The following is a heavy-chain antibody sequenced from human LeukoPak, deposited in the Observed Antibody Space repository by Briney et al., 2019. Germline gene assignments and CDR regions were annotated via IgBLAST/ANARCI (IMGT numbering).Heavy chain of an antibody. CDR1: GFTFRSHG. V-gene: IGHV3-48*01. D-gene: IGHD4-17*01. J-gene: IGHJ4*02. CDR2: ISSSADRI. Sequence: GGSLRLSCVGFGFTFRSHGMNWVRQAPGKGLEWLSYISSSADRIYYADSVRGRLAISRDNDRNSLFLEMNALRAEDTAVYYCARANPTTPIFYFDFWGRGTLVTVSS. CDR3: ARANPTTPIFYFDF.